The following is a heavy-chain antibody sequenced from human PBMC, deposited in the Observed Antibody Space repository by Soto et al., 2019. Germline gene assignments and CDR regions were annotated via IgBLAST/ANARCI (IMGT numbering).Heavy chain of an antibody. CDR3: ASVSGYDFSIDY. J-gene: IGHJ4*02. V-gene: IGHV4-30-4*01. CDR2: IYYSGST. D-gene: IGHD5-12*01. Sequence: SETLSLTCTVAGGSISSGGYYWSWSRQPPGKGLEWIGYIYYSGSTYYNPSLKSRVTISVDTSKNQFSLKLSSVTAADTAVYYCASVSGYDFSIDYWGQGTLVTVSS. CDR1: GGSISSGGYY.